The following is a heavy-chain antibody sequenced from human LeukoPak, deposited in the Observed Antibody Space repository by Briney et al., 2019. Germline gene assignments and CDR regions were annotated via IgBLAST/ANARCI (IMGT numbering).Heavy chain of an antibody. D-gene: IGHD5-24*01. V-gene: IGHV1-2*02. CDR3: ARLEDGYNLDY. J-gene: IGHJ4*02. CDR2: INPNSGGT. Sequence: ASVKVSCKASGYTFTGYYMHWVRQAPGQGLEWMGWINPNSGGTNYAQKFQGRVTMTRDTSISTAYLQWSSLKASDTAMYYCARLEDGYNLDYWGQGTLVTVSS. CDR1: GYTFTGYY.